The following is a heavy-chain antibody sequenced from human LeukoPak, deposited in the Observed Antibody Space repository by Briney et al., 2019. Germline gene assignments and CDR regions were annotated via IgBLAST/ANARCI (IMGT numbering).Heavy chain of an antibody. D-gene: IGHD3-16*02. J-gene: IGHJ3*02. Sequence: SETLSLTCTVSGGSISSYYWSWIRQPPGKGLEWIGYIYYSGSTNYNPSLKSRVTISVDTSKNQFSLKLSSVTAADTAVYYCARDRDYVWGSYRPSHDAFDIWGQGTMVTVSS. CDR1: GGSISSYY. CDR3: ARDRDYVWGSYRPSHDAFDI. CDR2: IYYSGST. V-gene: IGHV4-59*01.